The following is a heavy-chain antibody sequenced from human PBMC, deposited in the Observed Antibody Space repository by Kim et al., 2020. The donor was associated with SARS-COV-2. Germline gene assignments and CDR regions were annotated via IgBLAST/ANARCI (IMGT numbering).Heavy chain of an antibody. J-gene: IGHJ3*02. Sequence: STYYATAGKGRLTIARDNSINTLYLQMNSLRAEDTAVYFCAKGFEALDIWGQGTMVTVSS. V-gene: IGHV3-23*03. CDR2: ST. CDR3: AKGFEALDI.